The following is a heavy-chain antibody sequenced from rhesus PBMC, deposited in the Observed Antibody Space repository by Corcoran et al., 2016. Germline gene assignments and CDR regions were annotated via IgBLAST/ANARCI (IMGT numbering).Heavy chain of an antibody. D-gene: IGHD2-39*02. CDR3: AREPSGGAYSEDGGFDF. V-gene: IGHV4-73*01. CDR1: GVSLSVNYS. J-gene: IGHJ3*01. CDR2: MDGNSAGT. Sequence: QVELHHGGEGLGNPSETLSLPFVFYGVSLSVNYSWSWIRTPPGRGRDWIGNMDGNSAGTNYNSSLKMRVSISKDTSKNQFSLNLRSVTAADTAVYFCAREPSGGAYSEDGGFDFWGQGLRVTVSS.